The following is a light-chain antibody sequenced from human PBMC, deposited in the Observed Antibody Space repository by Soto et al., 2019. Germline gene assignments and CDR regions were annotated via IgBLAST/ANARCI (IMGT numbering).Light chain of an antibody. J-gene: IGLJ1*01. CDR3: QSYESCLRALYV. CDR2: GNS. CDR1: SSNIGAGYD. V-gene: IGLV1-40*01. Sequence: QSVLTQPPSVSGAPGQRVTISCTGSSSNIGAGYDVHWYQQLPGTAPKLLIYGNSNRPSGVPDRFSGSKSGTSASLAITGLQAEDEADYYCQSYESCLRALYVFGTGTKVTV.